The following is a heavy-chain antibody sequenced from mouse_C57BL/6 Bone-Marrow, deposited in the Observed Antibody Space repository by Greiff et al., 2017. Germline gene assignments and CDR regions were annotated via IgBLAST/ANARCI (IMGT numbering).Heavy chain of an antibody. CDR2: IYPGDGDT. Sequence: QVQLKQSGPELVKPGASVKISCTASGYAFSSSWMNWVKQRPGKGLEWIGRIYPGDGDTNYNGKFKGKATLTADKSSSTAYMQLSSLTSEDSAVYFCAREGVYDYVNLFAYWGQGTLVTVSA. D-gene: IGHD2-4*01. J-gene: IGHJ3*01. CDR1: GYAFSSSW. CDR3: AREGVYDYVNLFAY. V-gene: IGHV1-82*01.